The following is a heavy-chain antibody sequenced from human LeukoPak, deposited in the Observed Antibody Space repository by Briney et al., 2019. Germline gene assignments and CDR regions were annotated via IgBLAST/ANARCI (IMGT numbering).Heavy chain of an antibody. J-gene: IGHJ4*02. CDR1: GYTFTGYY. CDR2: ISAYNGNT. D-gene: IGHD6-19*01. CDR3: ARGSKPNFIAVTGTDYFDY. Sequence: ASVTVSCKASGYTFTGYYMHWVRQAPGQGLEWMGWISAYNGNTNYAQNLQGRVTMTTETSTSTAYMELRSLISDDTAVYYCARGSKPNFIAVTGTDYFDYWGQGTLVTVSS. V-gene: IGHV1-18*04.